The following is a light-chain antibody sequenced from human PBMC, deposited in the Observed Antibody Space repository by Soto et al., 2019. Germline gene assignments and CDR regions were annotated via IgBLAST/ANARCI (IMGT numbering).Light chain of an antibody. CDR3: SSYASSSTVV. CDR2: DVS. Sequence: QSALTQPASVSGSPGQSITISCTGTSNDVGGHNYVSWYQQHPGKAPKLMIYDVSNRPSGVSNRFSGSKSGNTASLTISGLQADDEADYYCSSYASSSTVVFGGGTKLTVL. V-gene: IGLV2-14*01. J-gene: IGLJ2*01. CDR1: SNDVGGHNY.